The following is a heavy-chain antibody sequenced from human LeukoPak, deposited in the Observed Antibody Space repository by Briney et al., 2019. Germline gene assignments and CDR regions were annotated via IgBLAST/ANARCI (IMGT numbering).Heavy chain of an antibody. Sequence: ASVKVSCKASGYTFTDYYIHWVRQAPGQGLECMGRINPNSGGTNYAQKFQGGVTMTRDTSISTAYMELSGLRSDDTAVYYCARDTPGWFIYWGQGTLVTVSS. CDR2: INPNSGGT. CDR1: GYTFTDYY. D-gene: IGHD2-8*02. CDR3: ARDTPGWFIY. J-gene: IGHJ4*02. V-gene: IGHV1-2*06.